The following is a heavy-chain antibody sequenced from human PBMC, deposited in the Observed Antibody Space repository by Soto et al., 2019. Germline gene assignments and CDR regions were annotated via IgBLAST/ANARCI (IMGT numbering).Heavy chain of an antibody. CDR2: INAGNGNT. D-gene: IGHD2-21*02. V-gene: IGHV1-3*01. CDR3: ARIYTGRVVTRPNWLDP. Sequence: QVQLVQSGAEVKKPGASVKVSCKASGYTFTSYAIHWVRQAPGQRLEWMGWINAGNGNTKYSQNFQDRVTITRDTSASTAYMELRSLRSEDTAVYYCARIYTGRVVTRPNWLDPWGQGTLVTVSS. CDR1: GYTFTSYA. J-gene: IGHJ5*02.